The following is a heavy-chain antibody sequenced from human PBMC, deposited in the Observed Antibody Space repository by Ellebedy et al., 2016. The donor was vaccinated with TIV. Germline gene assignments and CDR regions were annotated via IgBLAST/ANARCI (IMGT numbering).Heavy chain of an antibody. CDR3: ARAAHFYSYGMDV. D-gene: IGHD3-3*02. CDR2: IKYDGSEK. J-gene: IGHJ6*02. Sequence: GESLKISXGSSGFTLSLYWMSWVRQAPGKGLEWVANIKYDGSEKYYVDYVKGRFTISRDNAKSSLSLQMNSLRVEDTAVYYCARAAHFYSYGMDVWGQGTTVTVS. CDR1: GFTLSLYW. V-gene: IGHV3-7*01.